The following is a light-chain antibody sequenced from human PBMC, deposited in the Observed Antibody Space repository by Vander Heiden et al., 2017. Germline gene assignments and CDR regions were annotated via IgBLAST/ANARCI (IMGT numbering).Light chain of an antibody. CDR1: QSVSSN. CDR3: QQYNNWPQT. CDR2: TAS. Sequence: TVMTQSPATLSVSPGERATLSCRASQSVSSNLAWYQQKPGQAPRLLIYTASTRATGIPARFSGSGSGTEFTLTISSLQSEDFAVYYCQQYNNWPQTFGQGTKLEIK. J-gene: IGKJ2*01. V-gene: IGKV3-15*01.